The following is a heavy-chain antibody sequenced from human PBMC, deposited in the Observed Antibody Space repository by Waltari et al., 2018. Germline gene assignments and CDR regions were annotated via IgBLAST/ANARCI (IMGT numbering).Heavy chain of an antibody. CDR2: IYHSGST. V-gene: IGHV4-38-2*01. CDR3: ARLTVTTGFDY. D-gene: IGHD4-4*01. J-gene: IGHJ4*02. Sequence: QVQLQESGPGLVKPSETLSLTCAVSGYSISSGYYWGWIRQPPGKGLEWIGSIYHSGSTYYNPSRKSRVTISVDTSKNQFSLKLSSVTAADTAVYYCARLTVTTGFDYWGQGTLVTVSS. CDR1: GYSISSGYY.